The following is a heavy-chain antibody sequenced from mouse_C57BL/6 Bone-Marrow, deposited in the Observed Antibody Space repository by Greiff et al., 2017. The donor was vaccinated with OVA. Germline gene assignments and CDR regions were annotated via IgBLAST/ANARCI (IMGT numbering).Heavy chain of an antibody. CDR3: ARGGYYGISPFAY. D-gene: IGHD1-1*01. CDR1: GYSITSGYD. V-gene: IGHV3-1*01. CDR2: ISYSGST. J-gene: IGHJ3*01. Sequence: EVHLVESGPGMVKPSQSLSLTCTVTGYSITSGYDWHWIRHFPGNKLEWMGYISYSGSTNYNPSLKSRISITHDTSKNHFFLKLNSVTTEDTATYYCARGGYYGISPFAYWGQGTLVTVSA.